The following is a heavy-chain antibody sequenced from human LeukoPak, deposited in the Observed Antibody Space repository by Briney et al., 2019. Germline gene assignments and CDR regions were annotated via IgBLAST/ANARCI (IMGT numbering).Heavy chain of an antibody. CDR2: INHSGST. V-gene: IGHV4-39*07. CDR1: GGSISSSSYY. CDR3: ARGRYGLGFDY. D-gene: IGHD1-14*01. J-gene: IGHJ4*02. Sequence: SETLSLTCTVSGGSISSSSYYWGWIRQPPGKGLEWIGEINHSGSTNYNPSLKSRVTISVDTSKNQFSLKLSSVTAADTAVYYCARGRYGLGFDYWGQGTLVTVSS.